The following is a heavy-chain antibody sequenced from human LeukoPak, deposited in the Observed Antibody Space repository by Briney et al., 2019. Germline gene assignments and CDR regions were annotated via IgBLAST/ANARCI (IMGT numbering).Heavy chain of an antibody. CDR2: IIPIFGRA. CDR3: ARGSGDLYGDYAFDI. J-gene: IGHJ3*02. D-gene: IGHD4-17*01. Sequence: SVKVSCKASGGTFSSYAISWVGQAPGQGLEWMGRIIPIFGRANYAQKFQGRVTITTDESTSTAYMALSSLRSEDTAVYYCARGSGDLYGDYAFDIWGQGTMVTVSS. V-gene: IGHV1-69*05. CDR1: GGTFSSYA.